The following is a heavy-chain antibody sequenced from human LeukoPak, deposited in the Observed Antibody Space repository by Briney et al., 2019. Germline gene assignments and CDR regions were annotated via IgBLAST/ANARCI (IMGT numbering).Heavy chain of an antibody. CDR3: AKESVRRDRRYGITISYYMDV. CDR1: GFTFSSYW. J-gene: IGHJ6*03. V-gene: IGHV3-7*03. CDR2: IKQDGSEK. D-gene: IGHD3-3*01. Sequence: GGSLRLSCAASGFTFSSYWMSWVRQAPGKGLEWVANIKQDGSEKYYVDSVKGRFTISRDNAKNSLYLQMNSLRTEDTALYYCAKESVRRDRRYGITISYYMDVWGKGTTVTVSS.